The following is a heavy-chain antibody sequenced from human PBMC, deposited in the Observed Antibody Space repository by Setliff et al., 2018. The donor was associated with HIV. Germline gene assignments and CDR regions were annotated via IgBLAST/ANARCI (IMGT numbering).Heavy chain of an antibody. J-gene: IGHJ4*02. Sequence: ASVKVSCKAPGNSFNGDFLNWVRQAPGQGLEWMGNIKLSSGGTKFAQKFLGRVTMTRDTSTNTAFMELRRLNSADAATYFCVTSPGSFTSVDETEAGDYWGQGTLVTVSS. CDR3: VTSPGSFTSVDETEAGDY. CDR1: GNSFNGDF. V-gene: IGHV1-2*02. D-gene: IGHD6-25*01. CDR2: IKLSSGGT.